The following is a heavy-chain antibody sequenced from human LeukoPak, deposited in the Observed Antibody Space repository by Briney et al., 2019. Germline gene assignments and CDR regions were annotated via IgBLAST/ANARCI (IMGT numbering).Heavy chain of an antibody. D-gene: IGHD3-16*02. V-gene: IGHV4-59*08. Sequence: SETLSLTCTVSGASISNFYWSWIQQAPGQGLEWIGYMLYSGSTNQKPSLRSRVTISVDTSKNQVSLKLSSVTAADTAVYYCARSDIWGSYRFLDYWGQGILVTVSS. J-gene: IGHJ4*01. CDR3: ARSDIWGSYRFLDY. CDR2: MLYSGST. CDR1: GASISNFY.